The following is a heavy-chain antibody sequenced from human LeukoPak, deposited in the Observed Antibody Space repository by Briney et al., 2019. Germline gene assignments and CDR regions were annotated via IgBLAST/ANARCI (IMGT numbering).Heavy chain of an antibody. D-gene: IGHD6-13*01. V-gene: IGHV7-4-1*02. CDR1: GYTFTSYA. J-gene: IGHJ4*02. CDR3: ARGRIAAADYYFDY. Sequence: ASVKVSCKASGYTFTSYAMNWVRQAPGQGLEWMGWINTNTGSPTYAQGFTGRFVFSLDTSVSTAYLQISSLKAEDTAVYYCARGRIAAADYYFDYWGQGTLVTVSS. CDR2: INTNTGSP.